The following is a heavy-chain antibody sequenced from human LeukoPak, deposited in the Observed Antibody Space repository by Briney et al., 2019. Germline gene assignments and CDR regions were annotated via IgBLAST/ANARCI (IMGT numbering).Heavy chain of an antibody. CDR3: ARKYSRFYYYYMDV. J-gene: IGHJ6*03. CDR2: ISHSGST. Sequence: TSSETLSLTCIVSGYSISSGYYWGWIRQPPGKGLEWIGSISHSGSTDYNPSLKSRVTISVDTSKNQFSLKLSSVTAADTAVYYCARKYSRFYYYYMDVWGKGTTVTVSS. V-gene: IGHV4-38-2*02. CDR1: GYSISSGYY. D-gene: IGHD6-6*01.